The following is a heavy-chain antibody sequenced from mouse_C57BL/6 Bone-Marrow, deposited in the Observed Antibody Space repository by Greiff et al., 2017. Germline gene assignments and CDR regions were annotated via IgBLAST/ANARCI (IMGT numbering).Heavy chain of an antibody. D-gene: IGHD3-3*01. CDR3: ARSEQGQDYFDD. CDR1: GYAFTNSL. J-gene: IGHJ2*01. Sequence: QVQLKQSGAELVRPGTSVKVSCKASGYAFTNSLIEWVHQRPGQGLEWIGVINPGSGGINYTVQFQGKGTLTADKDSRTVYMQLSSLTSEDAAVYYCARSEQGQDYFDDWGKGTTLTVSS. V-gene: IGHV1-54*01. CDR2: INPGSGGI.